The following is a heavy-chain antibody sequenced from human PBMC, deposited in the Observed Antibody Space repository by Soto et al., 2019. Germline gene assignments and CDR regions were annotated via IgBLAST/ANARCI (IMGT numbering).Heavy chain of an antibody. CDR3: ARHVTYYYGSGSNY. CDR2: IYYSGST. J-gene: IGHJ4*02. D-gene: IGHD3-10*01. CDR1: GGSISSYY. Sequence: PSETLSLTCTVSGGSISSYYWSWIRQPPGKGLEWIGYIYYSGSTNYNPSLKSRVTISVDTSKNQFSLKLSSVTAADTAVYYCARHVTYYYGSGSNYWGQGTLVTVSS. V-gene: IGHV4-59*08.